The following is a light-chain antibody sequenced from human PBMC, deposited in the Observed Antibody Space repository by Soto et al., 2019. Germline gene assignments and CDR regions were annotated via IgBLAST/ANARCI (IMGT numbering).Light chain of an antibody. CDR2: DVS. CDR1: SSDVGAYNY. Sequence: QSALTQPASVSGSPGQSITISCTGTSSDVGAYNYVSWYQQHPGKAPKLMIYDVSNRPSGVSNRFSGSKSGNTASLTISGLQAEDEADYYCSSYTRSSATLYVFGTGTKVTVL. V-gene: IGLV2-14*01. CDR3: SSYTRSSATLYV. J-gene: IGLJ1*01.